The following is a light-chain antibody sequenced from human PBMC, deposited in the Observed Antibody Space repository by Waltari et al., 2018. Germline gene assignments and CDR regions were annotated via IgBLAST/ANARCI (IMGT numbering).Light chain of an antibody. CDR2: GAS. Sequence: EIVLTQSPGTLSLSPGERVTLSCRASQSVSSSYLAWYQQKPGQAPRLLIYGASSRATGIPDRFSGSGSGTDFTLTISRLEPEDFAVYYCQQYGRGTFGQGTKVEIK. CDR1: QSVSSSY. V-gene: IGKV3-20*01. J-gene: IGKJ1*01. CDR3: QQYGRGT.